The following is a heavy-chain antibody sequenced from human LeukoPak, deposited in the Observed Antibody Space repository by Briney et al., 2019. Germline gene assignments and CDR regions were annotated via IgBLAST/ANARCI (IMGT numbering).Heavy chain of an antibody. CDR3: ARDGRYYDFWSGDHGMDV. J-gene: IGHJ6*02. V-gene: IGHV3-53*04. CDR1: GFTVSSNC. Sequence: PGGSLRLSCAASGFTVSSNCMSWVRQAPGKGLEWVSVIYSGGSTYYADSVKGRFTISRHNSKNALYLQMNSLRAEDTAVYYCARDGRYYDFWSGDHGMDVWGQGTTVTVSS. CDR2: IYSGGST. D-gene: IGHD3-3*01.